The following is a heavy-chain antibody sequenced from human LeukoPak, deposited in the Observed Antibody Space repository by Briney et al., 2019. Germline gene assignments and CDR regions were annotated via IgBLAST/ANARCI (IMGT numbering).Heavy chain of an antibody. Sequence: ASVKVSCKASGYTFTSYGISWVRQAPGQGLAWMGWISAYNGNTNYAQTLQGRVTMTTDTSTSTAYMELRSLRSDDTAVYYCARVLWFGELFPDFDYWGQGTLVTVSS. J-gene: IGHJ4*02. CDR2: ISAYNGNT. D-gene: IGHD3-10*01. V-gene: IGHV1-18*01. CDR1: GYTFTSYG. CDR3: ARVLWFGELFPDFDY.